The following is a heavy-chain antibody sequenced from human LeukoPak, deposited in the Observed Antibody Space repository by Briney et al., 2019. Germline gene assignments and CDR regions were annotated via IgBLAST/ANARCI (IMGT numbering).Heavy chain of an antibody. Sequence: PGGSLRLSCAASGFTFSSYEMNWVRQAPGKGLEWVSYISSSGSTIYYADSVKGRFTISRDNAKNSLYLQMNSLRAEDTAVYYCARDKSSSSWYNAFDIWGQGTMVTVSS. CDR3: ARDKSSSSWYNAFDI. CDR2: ISSSGSTI. V-gene: IGHV3-48*03. CDR1: GFTFSSYE. D-gene: IGHD6-13*01. J-gene: IGHJ3*02.